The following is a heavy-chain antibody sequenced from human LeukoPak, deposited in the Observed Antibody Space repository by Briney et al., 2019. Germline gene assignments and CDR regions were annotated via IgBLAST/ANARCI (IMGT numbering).Heavy chain of an antibody. D-gene: IGHD3-16*01. J-gene: IGHJ6*01. CDR2: ISWNSGSI. CDR3: ARSVAYYYYGMDI. V-gene: IGHV3-9*01. Sequence: PGGSLRLSCAASGFTFDDYAMHWVRQAPGKGLEGVSGISWNSGSIGYVDSVKGRFTISRDNAKNSLYLQMNSLRVEDTALYYCARSVAYYYYGMDIWGQGTTVTVSS. CDR1: GFTFDDYA.